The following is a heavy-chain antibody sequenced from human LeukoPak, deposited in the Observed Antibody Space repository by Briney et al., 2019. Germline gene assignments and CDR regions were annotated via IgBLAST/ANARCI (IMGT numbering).Heavy chain of an antibody. J-gene: IGHJ6*03. CDR2: IRYDGSNK. V-gene: IGHV3-30*02. D-gene: IGHD3-10*01. CDR1: GFTFSSYG. Sequence: GGSLRLSCAASGFTFSSYGMHWVRQAPGKGLEWVAFIRYDGSNKYYADSVKGRFTISRDNSKNTLYLQMNSLRAEDTAVYYCAKVGSNYYGSRPTRGWYYYYYMDVWGKGTTVTISS. CDR3: AKVGSNYYGSRPTRGWYYYYYMDV.